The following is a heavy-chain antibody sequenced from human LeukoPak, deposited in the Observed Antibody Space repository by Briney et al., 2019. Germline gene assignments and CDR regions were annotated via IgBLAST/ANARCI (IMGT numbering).Heavy chain of an antibody. CDR1: GFTFNNYA. Sequence: GGSLRLSCASSGFTFNNYAMTWVRQAPGKGLEWVSSITASGGSTYCADSVKGRFTISRDNSKNTLYLQMSSQRADDTAVYYCARDYPTSGIVTIFDYWGQGTLVTVSS. CDR2: ITASGGST. CDR3: ARDYPTSGIVTIFDY. D-gene: IGHD1-1*01. V-gene: IGHV3-23*01. J-gene: IGHJ4*02.